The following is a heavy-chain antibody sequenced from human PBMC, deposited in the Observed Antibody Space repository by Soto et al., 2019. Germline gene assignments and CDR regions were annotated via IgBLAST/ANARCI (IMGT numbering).Heavy chain of an antibody. Sequence: EVQQLESGGGLVQPGGSLRLSCAASGFTFSTYAMIWVCQAPGNGQEWVSVITGSGGRTYYADSVKGRFTISRDNSKTTLYLQMNSLRAEDTAVYYCAKDRYGDYGGVDYWGQGTLVTVSS. J-gene: IGHJ4*02. V-gene: IGHV3-23*01. CDR3: AKDRYGDYGGVDY. CDR2: ITGSGGRT. CDR1: GFTFSTYA. D-gene: IGHD4-17*01.